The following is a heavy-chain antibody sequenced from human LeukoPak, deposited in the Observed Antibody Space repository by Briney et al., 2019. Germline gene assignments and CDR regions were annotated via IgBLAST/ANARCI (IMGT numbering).Heavy chain of an antibody. CDR2: INAGNGNT. Sequence: ASVKVSCKASGYTFTKYAMHWVRQAPGQRLEWMGWINAGNGNTKYSQKFQGRVTITRDTSASTAYMELSSLRSEDTAVYYCARVIGSSWSHFDYWGQGTLVTVSS. V-gene: IGHV1-3*01. CDR1: GYTFTKYA. CDR3: ARVIGSSWSHFDY. J-gene: IGHJ4*02. D-gene: IGHD6-13*01.